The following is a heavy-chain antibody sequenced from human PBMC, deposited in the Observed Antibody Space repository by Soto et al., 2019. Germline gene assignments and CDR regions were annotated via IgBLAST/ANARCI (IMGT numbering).Heavy chain of an antibody. V-gene: IGHV4-59*01. J-gene: IGHJ4*02. CDR3: ARAGAMVTGLDY. CDR2: IYYSGST. Sequence: PSETLSLTCTVSGGSISSYYWSWIRQPPGKGLEWIGYIYYSGSTNYNPSLKSRVTISVDTSKNQFSLKLSSVTAADTAVYYCARAGAMVTGLDYWGQGTLVTAPQ. D-gene: IGHD5-18*01. CDR1: GGSISSYY.